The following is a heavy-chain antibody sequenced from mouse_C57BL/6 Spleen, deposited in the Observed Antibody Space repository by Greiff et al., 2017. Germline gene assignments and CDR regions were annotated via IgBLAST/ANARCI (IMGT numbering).Heavy chain of an antibody. CDR1: GYTFTSYW. D-gene: IGHD2-3*01. Sequence: QVQLQQSGAELVKPGASVKMSCKASGYTFTSYWITWVKQRPGQGLAWIGDIYPGSGSTNYNEKFKSKATLTLDTSSSTAYMQLSSLTSEDSAVYYCARALDGYYPFDYWGQGTTLTVSS. J-gene: IGHJ2*01. CDR2: IYPGSGST. CDR3: ARALDGYYPFDY. V-gene: IGHV1-55*01.